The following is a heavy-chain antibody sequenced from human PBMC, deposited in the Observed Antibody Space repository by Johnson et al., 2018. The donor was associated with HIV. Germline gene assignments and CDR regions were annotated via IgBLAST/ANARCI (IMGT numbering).Heavy chain of an antibody. Sequence: VQLVESGGGVVQPGRSLRLSCAASGFTFSSFGMHWVRQAPGKGLEWVAVIWYDGSNRYYADSVKGRFTISRDNSRNTLYLQMNSLRVEDTAVYYCTRDTYIHRVTVTESAFDIWGQGTMVTVSS. CDR1: GFTFSSFG. CDR2: IWYDGSNR. J-gene: IGHJ3*02. V-gene: IGHV3-33*01. D-gene: IGHD4-11*01. CDR3: TRDTYIHRVTVTESAFDI.